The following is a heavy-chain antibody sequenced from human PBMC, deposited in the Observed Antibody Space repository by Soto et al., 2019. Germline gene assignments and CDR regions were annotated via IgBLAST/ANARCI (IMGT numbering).Heavy chain of an antibody. CDR1: GGSISSYY. CDR3: ASMIRRLQLASDY. Sequence: SETLSLTCTVSGGSISSYYWSWIRQPPGKGLEWIGYIYYSGSTNYNPSLKSRVTISVDTSKNQFSLKLSSVTAADTAVYYCASMIRRLQLASDYRGPGPLLTV. V-gene: IGHV4-59*08. J-gene: IGHJ4*02. D-gene: IGHD3-10*01. CDR2: IYYSGST.